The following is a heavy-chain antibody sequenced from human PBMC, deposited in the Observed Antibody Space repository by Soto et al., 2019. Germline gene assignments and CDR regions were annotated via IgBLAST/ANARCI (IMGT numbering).Heavy chain of an antibody. Sequence: GGSLRLSCAASGFTFSSYSMNWVRQAPGKGLEWVSYISSSSSTIYYADSVKGRFTISRDNAKNSLYLQMNSLRAEDTTVYYCARGEGPNWFDPWGQGTLVTVSS. CDR1: GFTFSSYS. CDR3: ARGEGPNWFDP. V-gene: IGHV3-48*01. J-gene: IGHJ5*02. CDR2: ISSSSSTI.